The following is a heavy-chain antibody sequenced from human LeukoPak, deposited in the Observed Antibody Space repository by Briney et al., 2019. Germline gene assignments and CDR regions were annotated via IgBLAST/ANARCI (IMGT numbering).Heavy chain of an antibody. CDR2: IWYDGSNK. Sequence: GRSLRLSCAASGFTFSSYGMHWVRQAPGKGLEWVAVIWYDGSNKYYADSVKGRFPISRDNSKNTLYLQMNSLRAEDTAVYYCAKGSDSSGYYDDYWGQGTLVTVSS. V-gene: IGHV3-33*06. D-gene: IGHD3-22*01. CDR1: GFTFSSYG. CDR3: AKGSDSSGYYDDY. J-gene: IGHJ4*02.